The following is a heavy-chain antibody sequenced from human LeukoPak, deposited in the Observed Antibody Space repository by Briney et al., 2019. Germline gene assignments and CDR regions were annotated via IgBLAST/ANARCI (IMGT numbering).Heavy chain of an antibody. CDR3: ARSPYSTGWYVY. J-gene: IGHJ4*02. CDR2: IHTSGST. V-gene: IGHV4-61*02. CDR1: GGSITSSSYY. Sequence: TLSLTCTVSGGSITSSSYYWSWIRQPAGKALEWLGRIHTSGSTNYNPSLKSRVTISRDSAKNQFSLKLTSVTAADTAVYYCARSPYSTGWYVYWGQGTLVTVSS. D-gene: IGHD6-19*01.